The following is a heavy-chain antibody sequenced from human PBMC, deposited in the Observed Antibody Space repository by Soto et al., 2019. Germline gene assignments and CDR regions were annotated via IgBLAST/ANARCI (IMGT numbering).Heavy chain of an antibody. J-gene: IGHJ2*01. Sequence: QLQLQESGPGLVQPSETLSLTCTVSGGSFSSSTYYWDWIRQPPGKGLEWIGSMSYSGTTYNNPSLKSRVTISVDTSRNQFSLKLSSVTAADTAVYHCARQVLGGRRARYFDLWGRGTLVTVSS. CDR3: ARQVLGGRRARYFDL. D-gene: IGHD3-3*02. CDR1: GGSFSSSTYY. CDR2: MSYSGTT. V-gene: IGHV4-39*01.